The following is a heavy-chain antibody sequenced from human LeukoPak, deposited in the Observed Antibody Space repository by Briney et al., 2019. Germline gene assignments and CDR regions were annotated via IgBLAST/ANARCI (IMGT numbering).Heavy chain of an antibody. CDR1: GFSFYNAW. D-gene: IGHD4-17*01. J-gene: IGHJ4*02. CDR3: ARGTVIPTVTTEYLDY. CDR2: IRSNSDGGTI. Sequence: GGSLRLSCATSGFSFYNAWMNWVRQAPGKGLEWVGRIRSNSDGGTIDYAAPVKGRFTLSRDDSKNTLYLQMNSLQTEDTAVYYCARGTVIPTVTTEYLDYWGQGTLVTVSS. V-gene: IGHV3-15*07.